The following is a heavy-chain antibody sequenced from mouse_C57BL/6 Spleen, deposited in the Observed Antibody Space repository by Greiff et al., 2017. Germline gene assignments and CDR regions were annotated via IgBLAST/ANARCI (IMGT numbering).Heavy chain of an antibody. J-gene: IGHJ1*03. CDR3: ARGGYYGSSPDWYFDV. Sequence: EVKLKQSGPELVKPGASVKISCKASGYSFTDYNMNWVKQSNGKSLEWIGVINPNYGTTSYNQKFKGKATLTVDQSSSTAYMQLNSLTSEDSAVYYCARGGYYGSSPDWYFDVWGTGTTVTVSS. V-gene: IGHV1-39*01. D-gene: IGHD1-1*01. CDR1: GYSFTDYN. CDR2: INPNYGTT.